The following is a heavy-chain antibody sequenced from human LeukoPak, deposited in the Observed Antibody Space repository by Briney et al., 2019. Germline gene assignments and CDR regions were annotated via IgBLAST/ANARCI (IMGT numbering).Heavy chain of an antibody. CDR1: GYTFTSYD. D-gene: IGHD2-21*02. V-gene: IGHV1-8*01. J-gene: IGHJ4*02. CDR2: MNPNSGNT. Sequence: ASVKVSCKASGYTFTSYDINWVRQATGQGLEWMGWMNPNSGNTGYAQKFQGRVTMTRNTSISTAYMELSSLRSEDTAVHYCARGFSTCGGDCYSEFDYWGQGTLVTVSS. CDR3: ARGFSTCGGDCYSEFDY.